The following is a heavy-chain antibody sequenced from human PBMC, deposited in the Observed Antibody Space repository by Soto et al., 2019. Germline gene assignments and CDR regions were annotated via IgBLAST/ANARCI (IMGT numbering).Heavy chain of an antibody. CDR1: GYIFSTYG. D-gene: IGHD2-2*01. J-gene: IGHJ6*02. V-gene: IGHV1-18*01. CDR2: ISGYNGNT. CDR3: ARAERHSTSWYAMDV. Sequence: QAQLVQSGAEVKKPGASVKVSCKASGYIFSTYGITWVRQAPGQGLEWMGWISGYNGNTDDGQKLQGRVSMTIETSTSTACMELRSLRADDTAVYYCARAERHSTSWYAMDVWGQGTTVIVSS.